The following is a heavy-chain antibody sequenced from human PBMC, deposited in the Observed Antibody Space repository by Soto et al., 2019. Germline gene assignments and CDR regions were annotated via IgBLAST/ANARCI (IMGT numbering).Heavy chain of an antibody. J-gene: IGHJ6*02. Sequence: EVQLVESGGGLVQPGRSLRLSCAASGFTFEDFAMHWVRQAPGKGLEWVSGISWNSGSIGYADSVKGRFTISRDNAKNSLYLQMNSLRPEDTALYYCAKGVATRLYYYYYYGMDVWGQGTTVTVSS. CDR2: ISWNSGSI. CDR3: AKGVATRLYYYYYYGMDV. CDR1: GFTFEDFA. V-gene: IGHV3-9*01. D-gene: IGHD5-12*01.